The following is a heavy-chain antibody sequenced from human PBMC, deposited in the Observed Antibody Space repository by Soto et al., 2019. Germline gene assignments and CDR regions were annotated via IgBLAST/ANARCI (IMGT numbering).Heavy chain of an antibody. J-gene: IGHJ5*02. CDR1: GFTFSNYP. Sequence: PGGSLRLSCAASGFTFSNYPMSWVRQAPGKGLEWVSVISGSGAFYADSVKGRFTISRDHSKNTLYLQMNSLRGDDTAVYYCAKDSWGGTVSGWSHESWGKGTLVTVSS. D-gene: IGHD6-19*01. CDR2: ISGSGA. CDR3: AKDSWGGTVSGWSHES. V-gene: IGHV3-23*01.